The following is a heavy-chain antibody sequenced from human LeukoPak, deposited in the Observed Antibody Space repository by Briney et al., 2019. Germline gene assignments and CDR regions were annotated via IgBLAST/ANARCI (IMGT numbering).Heavy chain of an antibody. CDR3: ARSHTATDFPLNDY. D-gene: IGHD1-14*01. J-gene: IGHJ4*02. Sequence: GGSLRLSCAASGFTLSSYWMSWVCQAPGKGLEWVANIKQDGSEKYYVDSVKGRFTISRDNARNSLYVQMNSLRPEDTAVYYCARSHTATDFPLNDYWGQATLVTVSS. CDR2: IKQDGSEK. CDR1: GFTLSSYW. V-gene: IGHV3-7*01.